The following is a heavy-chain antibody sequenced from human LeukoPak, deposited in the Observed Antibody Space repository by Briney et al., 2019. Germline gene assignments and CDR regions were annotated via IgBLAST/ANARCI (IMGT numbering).Heavy chain of an antibody. Sequence: TSETLSLTCTVSGGSISSYYWSWIRQPPGKGLEWIGYIYYSGSTNYNPSLKSQVTISVDTSKNQFSLKLSSVTAADTAVYYCARDPRIALPGHPYFDYWGQGTLVTVSS. CDR2: IYYSGST. CDR1: GGSISSYY. CDR3: ARDPRIALPGHPYFDY. J-gene: IGHJ4*02. V-gene: IGHV4-59*01. D-gene: IGHD6-19*01.